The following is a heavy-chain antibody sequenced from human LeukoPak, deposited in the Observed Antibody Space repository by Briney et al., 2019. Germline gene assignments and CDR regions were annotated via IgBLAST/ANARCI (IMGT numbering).Heavy chain of an antibody. Sequence: QPGRSLRLSCAASGFTFSSYAMHWVRQAPGKGLEWVAVISYDGSNKYYADSVKGRFTISRDNSKNTLYLQMNSLRAEDTDVYYCARAGITMVRGVIINWFDPWGQGTLVTVSS. CDR3: ARAGITMVRGVIINWFDP. J-gene: IGHJ5*02. CDR2: ISYDGSNK. D-gene: IGHD3-10*01. V-gene: IGHV3-30*04. CDR1: GFTFSSYA.